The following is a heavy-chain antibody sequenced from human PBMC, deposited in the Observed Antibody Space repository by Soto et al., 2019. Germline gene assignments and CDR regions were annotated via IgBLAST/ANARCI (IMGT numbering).Heavy chain of an antibody. J-gene: IGHJ4*02. D-gene: IGHD2-15*01. CDR1: GFTFSSYG. CDR3: AKVPYCSGGSCYLYYFDY. CDR2: ISYDGSNK. Sequence: VGSLRLSCAASGFTFSSYGMHWVRQAPGKGLEWVAVISYDGSNKYYADSVKGRFTISRDNSKNTLYLQMNSLRAEDTAVYYCAKVPYCSGGSCYLYYFDYWGQGTLVTVSS. V-gene: IGHV3-30*18.